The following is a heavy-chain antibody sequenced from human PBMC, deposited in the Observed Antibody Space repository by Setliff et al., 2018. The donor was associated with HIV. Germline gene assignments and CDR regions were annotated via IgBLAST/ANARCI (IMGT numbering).Heavy chain of an antibody. CDR3: ARYDSSGYYPSNYYYGMDV. J-gene: IGHJ6*02. CDR1: GYTFTSYD. D-gene: IGHD3-22*01. CDR2: MNPNSGNT. V-gene: IGHV1-8*02. Sequence: ASVKVSCKASGYTFTSYDINWVRQATGQGLEWMGWMNPNSGNTGYAQKLQGRVTMTTDTSTSTVYMELRSLRSDDTAVYYCARYDSSGYYPSNYYYGMDVWGQGTTVTVSS.